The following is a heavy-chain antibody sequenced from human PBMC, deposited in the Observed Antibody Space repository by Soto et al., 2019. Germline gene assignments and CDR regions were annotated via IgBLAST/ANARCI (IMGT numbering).Heavy chain of an antibody. D-gene: IGHD2-2*01. CDR2: IYPGDSDT. Sequence: GESLKISCKGSGYIFTNYWIGWVRQMPGKGLEWMGIIYPGDSDTRYSPSLQGQVTISAATSVSTPYLQGNSLKASATAVYFCASGSGWGGVPCECWGQGSRVSVSS. CDR1: GYIFTNYW. CDR3: ASGSGWGGVPCEC. J-gene: IGHJ4*02. V-gene: IGHV5-51*01.